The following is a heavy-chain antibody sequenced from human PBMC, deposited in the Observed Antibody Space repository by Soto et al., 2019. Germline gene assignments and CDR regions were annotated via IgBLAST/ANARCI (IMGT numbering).Heavy chain of an antibody. D-gene: IGHD3-10*01. V-gene: IGHV3-23*01. CDR2: IRGSDGST. Sequence: GGSLRLSCAASGFPFSSYDMSWVRQAPGKGLDWVSVIRGSDGSTYYANSVKGRFTISRDNSKNTLFLQMNSLRAEDTAIYYCTKGGHLDYWGPGTLVTVSS. CDR3: TKGGHLDY. CDR1: GFPFSSYD. J-gene: IGHJ4*02.